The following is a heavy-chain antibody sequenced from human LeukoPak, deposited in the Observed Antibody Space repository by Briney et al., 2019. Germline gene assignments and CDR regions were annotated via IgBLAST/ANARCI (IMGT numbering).Heavy chain of an antibody. CDR1: GFTFSSYA. D-gene: IGHD4-23*01. Sequence: GGSLRLSCAASGFTFSSYAMSWVRQAPGKGLEWVSAISGSGGSTYYADSVEGRFTISRDNSKNTLYLQMNSLRAEDTAVYYCAKDRASVVTLIFDYWGQGTLVTVSS. CDR2: ISGSGGST. CDR3: AKDRASVVTLIFDY. V-gene: IGHV3-23*01. J-gene: IGHJ4*02.